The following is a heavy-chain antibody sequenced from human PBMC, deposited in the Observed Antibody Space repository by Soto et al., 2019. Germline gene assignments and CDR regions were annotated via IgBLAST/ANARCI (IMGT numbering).Heavy chain of an antibody. Sequence: QVQLVQSGAEVKKPGSSVKVSCKASGGTFSSYAISWVRQAPGQGLEWMGGIIPIFGTANYAQKFQGRVTITADESTSTAYMELSSLRSEDTAVYYCARSYVDILIGYYVRGFGMDVWGQGTTVTVSS. CDR2: IIPIFGTA. CDR3: ARSYVDILIGYYVRGFGMDV. V-gene: IGHV1-69*01. J-gene: IGHJ6*02. CDR1: GGTFSSYA. D-gene: IGHD3-9*01.